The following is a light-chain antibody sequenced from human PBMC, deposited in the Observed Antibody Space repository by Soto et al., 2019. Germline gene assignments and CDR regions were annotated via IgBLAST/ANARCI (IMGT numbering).Light chain of an antibody. CDR1: QSISNW. CDR2: DAS. V-gene: IGKV1-5*01. J-gene: IGKJ4*01. CDR3: QQYNSNST. Sequence: DIQMTQSPSTLSASVGDRVTITCRASQSISNWLAWYQQKPGKAPKFLIYDASSLESGVPSRFSGSGSGTEFTLTISSLQPDDFATYYCQQYNSNSTFGGGTKVEIK.